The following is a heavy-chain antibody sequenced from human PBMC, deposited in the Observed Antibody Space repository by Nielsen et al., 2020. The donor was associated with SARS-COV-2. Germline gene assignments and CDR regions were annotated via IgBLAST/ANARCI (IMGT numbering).Heavy chain of an antibody. J-gene: IGHJ4*02. CDR1: GFTFSTYA. V-gene: IGHV3-23*01. D-gene: IGHD6-25*01. CDR3: AKAFRSSDWVRAATDF. Sequence: GESLKISCAASGFTFSTYAMSWVRQAPGKRLEWVSAIRDSGDYTFYADSVKGRFTISRDNSQNTVYLQMNSLRAEDTAVYYCAKAFRSSDWVRAATDFWGQGTLVTVSS. CDR2: IRDSGDYT.